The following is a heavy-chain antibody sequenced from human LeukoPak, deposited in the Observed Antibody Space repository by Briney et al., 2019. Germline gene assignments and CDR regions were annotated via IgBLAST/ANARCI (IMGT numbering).Heavy chain of an antibody. J-gene: IGHJ4*02. V-gene: IGHV3-48*04. D-gene: IGHD5-12*01. CDR3: ARAGSHRNSGYDY. CDR1: GFTFSTYI. CDR2: ISTTGTI. Sequence: GGSLRLSCTASGFTFSTYIMNWVRQAPGKGLEWISYISTTGTIYYADSVEGRFTISRDNAKNSLYLQMNSLRAEDTGVYYCARAGSHRNSGYDYWGQGTLVTVSS.